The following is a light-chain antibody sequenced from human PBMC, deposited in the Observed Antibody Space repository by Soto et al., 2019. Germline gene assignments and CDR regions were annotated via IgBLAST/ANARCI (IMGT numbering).Light chain of an antibody. CDR2: DVT. J-gene: IGLJ1*01. Sequence: QSALTQPPSVSGSPGQSVTISCSGTSSDVGGYNYVSWYQQYPGRAPKIMIYDVTKRPSGVPDRFSCSKSGNTASLTISGLHADDEADYYCCSYGGGVYVFGIGTKVTVL. CDR1: SSDVGGYNY. V-gene: IGLV2-11*01. CDR3: CSYGGGVYV.